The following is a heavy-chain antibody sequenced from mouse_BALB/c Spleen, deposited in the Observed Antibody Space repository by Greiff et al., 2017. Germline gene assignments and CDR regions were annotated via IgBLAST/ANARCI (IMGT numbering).Heavy chain of an antibody. V-gene: IGHV3-2*02. CDR3: ARSSPVYAMDY. CDR2: ISYSGST. Sequence: EVKLMESGPGLVKPSQSLSLTCTVTGYSITSDYAWNWIRQFPGNKLEWMGYISYSGSTSYNPSLKSRISITRDTSKNQFFLQLNSVTTEDTATYYCARSSPVYAMDYWGQGTSVTVSS. CDR1: GYSITSDYA. J-gene: IGHJ4*01.